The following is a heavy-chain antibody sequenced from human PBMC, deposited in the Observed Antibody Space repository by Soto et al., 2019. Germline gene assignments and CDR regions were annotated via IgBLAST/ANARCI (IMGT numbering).Heavy chain of an antibody. D-gene: IGHD2-15*01. J-gene: IGHJ4*02. CDR3: GREVDLLPPPGGDY. V-gene: IGHV1-18*04. Sequence: QVVLVQSGPEVKKPGASVKLSCKASGYSFNSYGVAWVRQAPGPGPEWMGWISGYNGNFMYAEKVGERITMTTDTLTSRVYRELRTLKFYATALYFCGREVDLLPPPGGDYWGQGTVVTVSS. CDR2: ISGYNGNF. CDR1: GYSFNSYG.